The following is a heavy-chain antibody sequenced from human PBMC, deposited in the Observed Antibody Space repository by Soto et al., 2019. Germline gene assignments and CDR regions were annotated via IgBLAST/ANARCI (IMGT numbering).Heavy chain of an antibody. CDR3: TRHGGVSGQLVLYY. D-gene: IGHD6-13*01. Sequence: EVQLVESGGGLVQPGGSLKLSCAASGFTISGSAMHWVRQASGKGLEWVGRIRSKANSYATAYAASVKGRFTISRDDSKNTAYLQMTSLKTEDTAVYYCTRHGGVSGQLVLYYWGQGTLVTVSS. V-gene: IGHV3-73*02. CDR1: GFTISGSA. J-gene: IGHJ4*02. CDR2: IRSKANSYAT.